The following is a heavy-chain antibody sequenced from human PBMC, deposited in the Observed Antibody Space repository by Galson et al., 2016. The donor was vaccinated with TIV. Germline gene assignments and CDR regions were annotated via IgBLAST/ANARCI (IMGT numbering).Heavy chain of an antibody. CDR2: ITGGGGSS. D-gene: IGHD3-22*01. CDR3: AKMDSSGFDYVRRFDF. CDR1: GFTFSSYA. Sequence: SLRLSCAASGFTFSSYALTWVRQAPGKGLEWVSAITGGGGSSYYADSVKGRFTISRDNSKKMLYLQLNSLRAEDTAVYFCAKMDSSGFDYVRRFDFWGQGTLATVSS. J-gene: IGHJ4*02. V-gene: IGHV3-23*01.